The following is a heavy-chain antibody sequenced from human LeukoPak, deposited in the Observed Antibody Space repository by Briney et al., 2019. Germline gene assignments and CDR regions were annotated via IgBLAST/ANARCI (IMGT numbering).Heavy chain of an antibody. CDR3: ATSDDAAGTS. CDR1: GFRFSTFW. J-gene: IGHJ5*02. CDR2: INQNGGVK. Sequence: GGSLRLSCAASGFRFSTFWMSWVRQAPGKGLEWVANINQNGGVKHYVDSVKGRFTISRDNAKNSLYLQMTSLRADDTAVYYCATSDDAAGTSWGQGTLVTVS. D-gene: IGHD6-25*01. V-gene: IGHV3-7*03.